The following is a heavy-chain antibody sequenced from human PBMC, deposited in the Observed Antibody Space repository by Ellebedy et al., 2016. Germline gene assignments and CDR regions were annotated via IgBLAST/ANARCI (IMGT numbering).Heavy chain of an antibody. J-gene: IGHJ4*02. CDR3: ARGGGSYPLYYFDY. V-gene: IGHV4-39*07. Sequence: SETLSLXCTVSGGSISSGGYYWSWIRQPPGKGLEWIGEINHSGSTNYNPSLKSRVTISVDTSKNQFSLKLSSVTAADTAVYYCARGGGSYPLYYFDYWGQGTLVTVSS. CDR1: GGSISSGGYY. D-gene: IGHD1-26*01. CDR2: INHSGST.